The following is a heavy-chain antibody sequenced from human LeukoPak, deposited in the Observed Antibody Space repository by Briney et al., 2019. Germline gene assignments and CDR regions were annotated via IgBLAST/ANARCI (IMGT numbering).Heavy chain of an antibody. Sequence: PGGSLRLSCAASGFTFSSYGMHWVRQAPGKGLEWVAFIRYDGSNKYYADSVKGRFTTSRDNSKNTPYLQMNSLRAEDTAVYYCAKQSVATGDFDYWGQGTLVTVSS. D-gene: IGHD5-12*01. CDR2: IRYDGSNK. CDR1: GFTFSSYG. J-gene: IGHJ4*02. V-gene: IGHV3-30*02. CDR3: AKQSVATGDFDY.